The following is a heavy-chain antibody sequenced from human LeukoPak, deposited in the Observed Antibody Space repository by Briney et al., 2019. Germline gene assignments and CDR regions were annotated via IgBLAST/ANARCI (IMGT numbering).Heavy chain of an antibody. CDR1: GGPISSYY. CDR2: IYYSENT. D-gene: IGHD3-22*01. J-gene: IGHJ3*02. CDR3: ARSLAYYDSSPYFAFDI. Sequence: SETLSLTCTVSGGPISSYYWSWLRQPPGKGLEWLGHIYYSENTNYNPSLKSRVTISVDPSKNQFSLELSSVTAADTAVYYCARSLAYYDSSPYFAFDIWGQGTMVTVSS. V-gene: IGHV4-59*01.